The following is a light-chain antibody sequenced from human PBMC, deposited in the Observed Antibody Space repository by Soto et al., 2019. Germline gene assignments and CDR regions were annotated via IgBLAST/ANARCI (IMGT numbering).Light chain of an antibody. CDR1: SNDIGAYNY. CDR3: SSYAGRETGV. Sequence: QSVLTQPPSASGSPGQSVTISCTGTSNDIGAYNYVSWYQQHPGKAPKLLIYEVFRRPSGVPDRFSGSRSGNTASLTVSGLQPEDEADYYCSSYAGRETGVFGTGTKVT. J-gene: IGLJ1*01. CDR2: EVF. V-gene: IGLV2-8*01.